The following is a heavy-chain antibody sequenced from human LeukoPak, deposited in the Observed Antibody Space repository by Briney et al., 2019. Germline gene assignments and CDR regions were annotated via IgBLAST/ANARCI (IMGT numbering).Heavy chain of an antibody. Sequence: GASVKVSCKASGGTFSSSAISWVRQAPGQGLEWMGGIIPIFATANYAQKFQGRVTINADESTSTAYMEMNSLRADDTAVYYCAKGLTTHDYWGQGTLVTVSS. D-gene: IGHD4-11*01. V-gene: IGHV1-69*01. CDR1: GGTFSSSA. J-gene: IGHJ4*02. CDR2: IIPIFATA. CDR3: AKGLTTHDY.